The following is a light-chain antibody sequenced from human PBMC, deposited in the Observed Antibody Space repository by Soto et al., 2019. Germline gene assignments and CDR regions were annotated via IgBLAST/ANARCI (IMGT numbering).Light chain of an antibody. CDR1: QSVSSSY. CDR2: GAS. V-gene: IGKV3-20*01. CDR3: QQYGSSPLIT. J-gene: IGKJ5*01. Sequence: IVLTPSTGTLSLSPGERATLSCRASQSVSSSYLAWYQQKPGQAPRLLIYGASSRATGIPDRFSGSGSGTDFTLTISRLEPEDFAVYYCQQYGSSPLITFGQGTRLEV.